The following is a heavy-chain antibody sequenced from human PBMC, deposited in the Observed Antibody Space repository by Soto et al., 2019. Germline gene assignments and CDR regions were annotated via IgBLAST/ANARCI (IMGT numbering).Heavy chain of an antibody. V-gene: IGHV4-30-4*01. D-gene: IGHD1-26*01. CDR2: IYYSGST. CDR3: ARGLGSSRLYYFDY. J-gene: IGHJ4*02. CDR1: GGSISSGDYY. Sequence: PSETLSLTCTVSGGSISSGDYYWSWIRQPPGKGLEWIGYIYYSGSTYYNPSLKSRVTISVDTSKNQSSLKLSSVTAADTAVYYCARGLGSSRLYYFDYWGQGTLVTVSS.